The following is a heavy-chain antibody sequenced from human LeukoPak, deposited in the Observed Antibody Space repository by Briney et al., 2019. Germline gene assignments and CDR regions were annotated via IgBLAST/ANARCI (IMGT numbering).Heavy chain of an antibody. Sequence: SETLSLTCAVSGGSISSSNWWSWVRQPPGKGLEWIGEIYHSGSTYYNPSLKSRVTISVDTSKNQFSLKLSSVTAADTAVYYCARRVQPWYYFDYWGQGTLVTVSS. CDR3: ARRVQPWYYFDY. CDR1: GGSISSSNW. D-gene: IGHD2-8*02. CDR2: IYHSGST. J-gene: IGHJ4*02. V-gene: IGHV4-4*02.